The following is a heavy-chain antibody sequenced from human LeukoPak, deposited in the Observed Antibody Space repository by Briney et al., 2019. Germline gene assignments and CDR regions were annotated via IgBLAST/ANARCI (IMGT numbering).Heavy chain of an antibody. CDR3: AKQGPIVATYFDY. Sequence: GGSLRLSCAASGFSFNDYGISWVRQAPGKGLEWVSAISGSGGSTYYADSVKGRFAISRDNSKNTLYLQMNSLRAEDTAVYYCAKQGPIVATYFDYWGQGTLVTVSS. V-gene: IGHV3-23*01. CDR1: GFSFNDYG. CDR2: ISGSGGST. D-gene: IGHD5-12*01. J-gene: IGHJ4*02.